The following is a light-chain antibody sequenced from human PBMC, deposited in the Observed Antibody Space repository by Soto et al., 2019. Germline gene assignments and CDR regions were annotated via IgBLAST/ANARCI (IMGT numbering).Light chain of an antibody. J-gene: IGKJ1*01. Sequence: EIVLTQSPGTLSLSPGERATLSCRASERLSSVYLAWYQQRPGQAPRLLISGASSRATGIPDRFSGSGSGADFTLTISRLEPEDSAVYYCQHYGSPPPTFGQGTKVDIK. CDR2: GAS. V-gene: IGKV3-20*01. CDR3: QHYGSPPPT. CDR1: ERLSSVY.